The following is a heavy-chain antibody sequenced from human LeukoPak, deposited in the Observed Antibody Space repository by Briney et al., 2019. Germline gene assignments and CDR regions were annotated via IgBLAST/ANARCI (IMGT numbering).Heavy chain of an antibody. CDR3: ARDAVDTANAV. J-gene: IGHJ6*02. CDR2: INSDGSIT. D-gene: IGHD5-18*01. Sequence: GGSLRLSCAASGFTFTTYWMHWVRQAPGKGLVWVSHINSDGSITSYADSVKGRFTISRDNAKNTLYLQMNSLRAEDTAVYYCARDAVDTANAVRGQGTTVTVSS. CDR1: GFTFTTYW. V-gene: IGHV3-74*01.